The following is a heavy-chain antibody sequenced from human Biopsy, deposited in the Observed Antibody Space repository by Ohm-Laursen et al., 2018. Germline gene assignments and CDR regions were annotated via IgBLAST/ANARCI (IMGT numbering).Heavy chain of an antibody. J-gene: IGHJ4*02. V-gene: IGHV4-61*02. CDR1: GGSVSSGSHY. Sequence: TLSLTCSVSGGSVSSGSHYWSWIRQPAGKGLEWIGRIYTSGSTNFNPSLKSRVTMSIDTSKNQFSLRLSSVTAADTAVYYCARAAFGPFDSWGQGALVTVSS. D-gene: IGHD3-16*01. CDR3: ARAAFGPFDS. CDR2: IYTSGST.